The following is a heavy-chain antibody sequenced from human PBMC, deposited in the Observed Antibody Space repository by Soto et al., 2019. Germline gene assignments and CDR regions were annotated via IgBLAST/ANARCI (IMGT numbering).Heavy chain of an antibody. CDR2: ISSSSYI. D-gene: IGHD1-26*01. Sequence: EVQLVESGGCLVKPGGSLRLSCAASGFTFSSYSMNWVRQAPGKGLEWVSSISSSSYIYYADSVKGRFTISRDNAKNSLYLQMNSLRAEDTAVYYCARDRVGSYYAAYFDYWGQGTLVTVSS. CDR1: GFTFSSYS. V-gene: IGHV3-21*01. CDR3: ARDRVGSYYAAYFDY. J-gene: IGHJ4*02.